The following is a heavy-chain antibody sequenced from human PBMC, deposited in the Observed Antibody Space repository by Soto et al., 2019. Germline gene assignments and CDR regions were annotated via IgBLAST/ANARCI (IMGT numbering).Heavy chain of an antibody. CDR1: GYTFSDYF. CDR3: ARERRAKPTETLQSQDADAAVMQGPGGELDY. V-gene: IGHV1-2*04. J-gene: IGHJ4*02. Sequence: ASVKVSCKASGYTFSDYFIYWVRQAPGQGLEWMGWIDPKSGGRKVAQKFQGWVTMTRDTSISTIYMEVTRLSSDDTAVYYCARERRAKPTETLQSQDADAAVMQGPGGELDYWGQGTLVTVSS. CDR2: IDPKSGGR. D-gene: IGHD5-18*01.